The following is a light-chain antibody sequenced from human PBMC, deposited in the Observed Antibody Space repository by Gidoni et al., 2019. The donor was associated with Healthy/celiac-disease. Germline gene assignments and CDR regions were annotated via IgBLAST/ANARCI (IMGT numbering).Light chain of an antibody. CDR1: QDISNY. CDR3: QQYDNLLPLT. J-gene: IGKJ4*01. CDR2: DAS. V-gene: IGKV1-33*01. Sequence: DIQMTQSPSSLSASVGDRVTITCQARQDISNYLNWYQQKPGKAPKLLIYDASNLETGVPSRFSGSGSGTDFTFTISSLQPEDIATYYCQQYDNLLPLTFGGGTRWRSN.